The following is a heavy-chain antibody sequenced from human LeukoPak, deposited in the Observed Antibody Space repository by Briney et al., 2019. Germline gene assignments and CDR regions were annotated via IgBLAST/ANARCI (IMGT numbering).Heavy chain of an antibody. CDR3: TTDRAIAVRPLFDF. V-gene: IGHV3-15*01. J-gene: IGHJ4*02. Sequence: GGSLRLSCAASGFTVTNAWMGWVRQAPGKGLEWVGRIKSKTDGGTTEYAAPVKGRFTISRDDSKNTLYLQMNSLKIEDTGVYYCTTDRAIAVRPLFDFWGQGTLVSVSS. CDR1: GFTVTNAW. D-gene: IGHD6-6*01. CDR2: IKSKTDGGTT.